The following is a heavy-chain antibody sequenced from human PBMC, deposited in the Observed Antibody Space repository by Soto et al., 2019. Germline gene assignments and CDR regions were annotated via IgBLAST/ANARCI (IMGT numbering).Heavy chain of an antibody. CDR3: ARLINMGDYDAFDI. V-gene: IGHV4-61*08. CDR2: IYYSGST. J-gene: IGHJ3*02. Sequence: PSETLSLTCTVSGGSISSGDYYWSWIRQPPGKGLEWIGYIYYSGSTNYNPSLKSRVTISVDTSKNQFSLKLSSVTAADTAVYYCARLINMGDYDAFDIWGQGTMVTVSS. CDR1: GGSISSGDYY. D-gene: IGHD4-17*01.